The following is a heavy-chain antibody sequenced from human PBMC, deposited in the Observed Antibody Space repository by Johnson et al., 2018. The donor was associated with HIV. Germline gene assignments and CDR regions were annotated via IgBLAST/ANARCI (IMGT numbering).Heavy chain of an antibody. Sequence: VQVVESGGGLVQPGGSLRLSCAASGFTFSSYAMSWVRQAPGKGLEWVSAISGSGGSTYYADSVKGRFTISRDNSKNTLYLQMNSLRAEDTAVYYCAKDGLWFGEFSDAFDIWGQGTMVTVSS. CDR2: ISGSGGST. V-gene: IGHV3-23*04. CDR3: AKDGLWFGEFSDAFDI. J-gene: IGHJ3*02. D-gene: IGHD3-10*01. CDR1: GFTFSSYA.